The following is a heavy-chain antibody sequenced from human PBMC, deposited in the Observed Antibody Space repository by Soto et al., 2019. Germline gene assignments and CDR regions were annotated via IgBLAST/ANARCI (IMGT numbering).Heavy chain of an antibody. CDR2: INHSGST. D-gene: IGHD6-6*01. CDR3: ARGGIAARRSYFDY. CDR1: GGSFSGYY. Sequence: SETLSLTCAVDGGSFSGYYWSWIRQPPGKGLAWIGEINHSGSTNYNPSLKSRVTISVDTSKNQFSLKLSSVTAADTAVYYCARGGIAARRSYFDYWGQGTLVTVSS. J-gene: IGHJ4*02. V-gene: IGHV4-34*01.